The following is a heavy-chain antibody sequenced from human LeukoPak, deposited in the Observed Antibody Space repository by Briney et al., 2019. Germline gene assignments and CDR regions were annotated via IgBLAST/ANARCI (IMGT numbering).Heavy chain of an antibody. Sequence: GRSLRLSCAASGFTFSSYAMSWVRQAPGKGLEWVSATSGSGGSTYYADSVKGRFTISRDNSKNTLYLQMNSLRAEDTAVYYCAKASSVHRYYFDYWGQGTLVTVSS. J-gene: IGHJ4*02. CDR2: TSGSGGST. CDR3: AKASSVHRYYFDY. V-gene: IGHV3-23*01. D-gene: IGHD6-6*01. CDR1: GFTFSSYA.